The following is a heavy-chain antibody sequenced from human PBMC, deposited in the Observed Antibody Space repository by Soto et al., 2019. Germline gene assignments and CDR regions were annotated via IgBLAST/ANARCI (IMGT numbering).Heavy chain of an antibody. V-gene: IGHV4-59*01. CDR2: IYYSGST. Sequence: SETLSLTCTVSGGIISSYYWSWIRQPPGKGLEWIGCIYYSGSTSYNPSLTSRVTISVDMSKSQFSLRLSSVTAADTAVYYCARASERFKSSSPHTFDYWGQGTLVTVSS. CDR1: GGIISSYY. J-gene: IGHJ4*02. CDR3: ARASERFKSSSPHTFDY. D-gene: IGHD6-6*01.